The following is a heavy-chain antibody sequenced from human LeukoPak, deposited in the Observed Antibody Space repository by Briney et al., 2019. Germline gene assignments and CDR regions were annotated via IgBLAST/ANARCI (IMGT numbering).Heavy chain of an antibody. D-gene: IGHD2-2*01. CDR2: ISSSSSYI. J-gene: IGHJ4*02. V-gene: IGHV3-21*01. CDR1: GFTFSNYE. Sequence: GGSLRLSCAASGFTFSNYEMNWVRQAPGKGLEWVSSISSSSSYIYYADSVKGRFTISRDNAKNSLYLQMNSLRAEDTAEYYCARESCSSTSCVDYWGQGTLVTVSS. CDR3: ARESCSSTSCVDY.